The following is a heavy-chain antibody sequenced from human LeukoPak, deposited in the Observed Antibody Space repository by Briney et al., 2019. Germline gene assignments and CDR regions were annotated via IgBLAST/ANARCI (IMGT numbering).Heavy chain of an antibody. V-gene: IGHV4-59*08. J-gene: IGHJ6*02. D-gene: IGHD5-18*01. CDR3: ARLSGYSHGPADDYYGMDV. CDR2: IYYSGST. Sequence: SETLSLTCTVSGGSISSYYWSWIRQPPGKGLERIGYIYYSGSTNYNPSLKSRVTISVDTSKNQSSLKLSSVTAADTAVYYCARLSGYSHGPADDYYGMDVWGQGTTVTVSS. CDR1: GGSISSYY.